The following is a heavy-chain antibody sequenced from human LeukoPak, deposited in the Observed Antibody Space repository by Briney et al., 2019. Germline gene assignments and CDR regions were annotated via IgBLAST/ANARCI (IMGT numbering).Heavy chain of an antibody. D-gene: IGHD3-10*01. Sequence: GGSLRLSCAASGFTFSSYWMHWVRQAPGKGLVWVSRINSDGSTTNYADSVKGRFTISRDNAKNTLYLQMNSLRAEDTAVYYCARGGLRAYYCDSWGQGTLVTVSS. CDR2: INSDGSTT. V-gene: IGHV3-74*01. CDR1: GFTFSSYW. J-gene: IGHJ4*02. CDR3: ARGGLRAYYCDS.